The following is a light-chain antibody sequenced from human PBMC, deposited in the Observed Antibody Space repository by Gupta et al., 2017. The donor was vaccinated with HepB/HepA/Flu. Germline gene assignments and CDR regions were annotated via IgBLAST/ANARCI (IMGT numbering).Light chain of an antibody. CDR1: QSISRY. CDR3: QQRYNWQYS. CDR2: DAS. V-gene: IGKV3-11*01. J-gene: IGKJ2*01. Sequence: DTLLTQSPATLSLSPGERATLSCRASQSISRYLAWYQQKPGHPPRLLISDASNRATGVPARFRGSGSGTDFTLTISSLEPEDFAVYYCQQRYNWQYSFGQGTMLEIK.